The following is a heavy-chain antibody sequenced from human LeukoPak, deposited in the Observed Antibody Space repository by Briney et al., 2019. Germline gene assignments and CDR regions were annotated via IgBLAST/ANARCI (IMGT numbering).Heavy chain of an antibody. Sequence: PSETLSLTCTVSGGSISSYYWSWIRQPPGKGLEWIGYIYTGGSTNYNPSLKSRVTLLVDTSKNQFSLKLSSVTAADTAVYYCARSKSRAFDIWGQGTMVTVSS. CDR2: IYTGGST. D-gene: IGHD4-11*01. CDR1: GGSISSYY. CDR3: ARSKSRAFDI. J-gene: IGHJ3*02. V-gene: IGHV4-4*09.